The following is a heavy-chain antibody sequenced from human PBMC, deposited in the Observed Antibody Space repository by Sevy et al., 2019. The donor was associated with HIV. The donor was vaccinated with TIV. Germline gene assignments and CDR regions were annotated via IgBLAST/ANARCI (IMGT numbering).Heavy chain of an antibody. CDR1: GFTFSSYG. J-gene: IGHJ6*02. V-gene: IGHV3-30*18. CDR2: ISYDGSNK. CDR3: AKDKSRETYYYYGMDV. Sequence: GGSLRLSCVASGFTFSSYGMHWVRQAPGKGLEWVAVISYDGSNKYYADSVKGRFTISRDNSKNTLYLQMNSLRAEDTAVYYCAKDKSRETYYYYGMDVWGQGTTVTVSS.